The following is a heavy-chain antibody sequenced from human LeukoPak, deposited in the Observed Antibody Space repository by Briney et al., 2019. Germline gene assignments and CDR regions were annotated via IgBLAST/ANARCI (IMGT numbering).Heavy chain of an antibody. J-gene: IGHJ3*02. Sequence: SETLSLTCTVSGVSVSSGNYYWSWIRQPPGKGLEWIGYIYFTGSTNYNPSLKSRVSISSDTSKSQFSLKLSSLTAADTAVYYCATVADLTGYAFHIWGQGTTVTVSS. CDR2: IYFTGST. D-gene: IGHD7-27*01. CDR1: GVSVSSGNYY. V-gene: IGHV4-61*01. CDR3: ATVADLTGYAFHI.